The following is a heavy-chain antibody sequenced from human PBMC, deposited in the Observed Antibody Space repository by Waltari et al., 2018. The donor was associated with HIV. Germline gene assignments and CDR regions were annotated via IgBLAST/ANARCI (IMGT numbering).Heavy chain of an antibody. D-gene: IGHD3-22*01. Sequence: QVQLQESGPGLVKPSETLSLTCTVSGGSISSYYWSWIRQPPGKGLEWIGYIYYSGSTNYHPSLKSRVTISLDTSKNQFSLKLSSVTAADTAVYYCARDYYDSSGYYYGYSPWGQGTLVTVSS. CDR1: GGSISSYY. J-gene: IGHJ5*02. CDR2: IYYSGST. V-gene: IGHV4-59*01. CDR3: ARDYYDSSGYYYGYSP.